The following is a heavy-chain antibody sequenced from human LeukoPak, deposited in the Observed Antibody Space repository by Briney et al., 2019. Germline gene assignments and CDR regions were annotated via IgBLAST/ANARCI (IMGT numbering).Heavy chain of an antibody. D-gene: IGHD1-14*01. J-gene: IGHJ4*02. V-gene: IGHV3-30-3*01. CDR2: ISYDGSNK. CDR1: GFTFSSYA. CDR3: ARGKAGSEYYFDY. Sequence: PGRSLRLSCAASGFTFSSYAMHWVRQAPGKGLEWVAVISYDGSNKYYADSVKGRFTISRDNSKNTLYLQMNSLRAEDTAVSYCARGKAGSEYYFDYWGQGTLVTVSS.